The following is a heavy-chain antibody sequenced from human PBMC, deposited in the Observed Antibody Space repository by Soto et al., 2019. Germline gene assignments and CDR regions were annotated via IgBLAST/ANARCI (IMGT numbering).Heavy chain of an antibody. CDR3: VRHAQWIIRAY. J-gene: IGHJ4*02. D-gene: IGHD5-12*01. CDR1: GGSISSSNW. V-gene: IGHV4-4*02. CDR2: IYHSGST. Sequence: PSETLSLTCAVSGGSISSSNWWSLVRQPPGKGLEWIGEIYHSGSTNYNPSLKSRVTISVDTSKNQFSLKLSSVTAADTAVYYCVRHAQWIIRAYWGQGSLVTVSS.